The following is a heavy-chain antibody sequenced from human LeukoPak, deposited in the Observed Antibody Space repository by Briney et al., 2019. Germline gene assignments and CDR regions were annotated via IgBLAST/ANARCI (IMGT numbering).Heavy chain of an antibody. CDR2: SDIAGDS. D-gene: IGHD6-13*01. V-gene: IGHV3-13*01. J-gene: IGHJ4*02. CDR3: ARGVTSWYKDPFGD. Sequence: GGSLRLSCAASGFTFSSYDMHWVRQGTGKGLEWVSISDIAGDSCYPRSVKGRFTISRENAKNSLCLQMNSLRAGDTAVYYCARGVTSWYKDPFGDWGQGTLVTVSS. CDR1: GFTFSSYD.